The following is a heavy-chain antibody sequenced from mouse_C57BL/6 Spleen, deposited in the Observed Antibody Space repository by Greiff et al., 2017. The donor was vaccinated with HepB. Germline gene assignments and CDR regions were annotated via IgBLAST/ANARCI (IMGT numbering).Heavy chain of an antibody. V-gene: IGHV1-5*01. D-gene: IGHD3-2*02. CDR1: GYTFTSYW. Sequence: VQLQQSGTVLARPGASVKMSCKTSGYTFTSYWMHWVKQRPGQGLEWIGAIYPGNSDTSYNQKFKGKAKLTAVTSASTAYMELSSLTNEDSAVYYCTRDSSGLYYYAMDYWGQGTSVTVSS. CDR3: TRDSSGLYYYAMDY. J-gene: IGHJ4*01. CDR2: IYPGNSDT.